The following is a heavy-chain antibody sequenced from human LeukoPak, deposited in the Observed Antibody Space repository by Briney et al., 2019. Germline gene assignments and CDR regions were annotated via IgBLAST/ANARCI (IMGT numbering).Heavy chain of an antibody. CDR1: GGSISSYY. J-gene: IGHJ4*02. D-gene: IGHD6-19*01. CDR3: ARDAGGWYYFDY. CDR2: IYYSGST. Sequence: SETLSLTCTVSGGSISSYYWSWIRQPPGKGLEWIGYIYYSGSTNYNPSLKSRVTISVDTSKNRFSLKLSSVTAADTAVYYCARDAGGWYYFDYWGQGTLVTVPS. V-gene: IGHV4-59*01.